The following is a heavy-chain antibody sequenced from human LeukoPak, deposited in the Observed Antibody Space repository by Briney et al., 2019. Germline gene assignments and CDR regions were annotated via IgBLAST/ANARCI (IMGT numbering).Heavy chain of an antibody. CDR2: ITSSSSTI. CDR1: GFTFSTYS. CDR3: ARDGGYSSSWLPFGYYYGMDV. D-gene: IGHD6-13*01. V-gene: IGHV3-48*04. Sequence: PGGSLRLSCAASGFTFSTYSMNWVRQAPGKGLEWVSYITSSSSTIYYADSVKGRFTISRDNAKNSLYLQMNSLRAEDTAVYYCARDGGYSSSWLPFGYYYGMDVWGQGTTVTVSS. J-gene: IGHJ6*02.